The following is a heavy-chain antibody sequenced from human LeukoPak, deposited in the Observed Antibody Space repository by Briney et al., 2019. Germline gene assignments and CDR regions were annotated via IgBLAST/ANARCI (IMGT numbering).Heavy chain of an antibody. V-gene: IGHV4-30-4*08. CDR2: IYYSGIT. Sequence: SQTLSLTCTVSGDSISSGDYYWSWIRQPPGKGLEWIGYIYYSGITYYNPSLQSRVTISVDTSKNQFSLNLSSVTAADTAVFYCARGHDYFDYWGQGTLVTVSS. J-gene: IGHJ4*02. CDR3: ARGHDYFDY. CDR1: GDSISSGDYY.